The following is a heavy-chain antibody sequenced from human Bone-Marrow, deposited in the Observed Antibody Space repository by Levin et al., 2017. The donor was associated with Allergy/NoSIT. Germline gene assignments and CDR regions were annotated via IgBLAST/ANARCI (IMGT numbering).Heavy chain of an antibody. Sequence: GGSLRLSCAASGFSFSTYSMNWVRQAPGKGLEWVSYISSSSSTISYADSVKGRFTISRDNAKNSLYLQMNSLRTEDTAVYYCASGTYTYGFNYWGQGTLVTVSS. J-gene: IGHJ4*02. CDR2: ISSSSSTI. V-gene: IGHV3-48*01. D-gene: IGHD5-18*01. CDR3: ASGTYTYGFNY. CDR1: GFSFSTYS.